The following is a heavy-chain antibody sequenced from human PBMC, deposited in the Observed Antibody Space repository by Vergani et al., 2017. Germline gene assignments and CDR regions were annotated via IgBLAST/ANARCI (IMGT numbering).Heavy chain of an antibody. Sequence: QVQLQQWGAGLLKPSETLSLTCAVYGGSFSGYYWSWIRQPAGKGLEWIGEINHSGSTNYNPSLKSRVTISVDTSKNQFSLKLSSVTAADTAVYYCARAPGITMVRGYMDVWGKGP. CDR1: GGSFSGYY. V-gene: IGHV4-34*01. J-gene: IGHJ6*03. CDR2: INHSGST. CDR3: ARAPGITMVRGYMDV. D-gene: IGHD3-10*01.